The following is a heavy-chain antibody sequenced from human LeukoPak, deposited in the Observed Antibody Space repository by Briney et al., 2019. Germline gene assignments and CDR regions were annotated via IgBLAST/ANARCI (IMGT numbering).Heavy chain of an antibody. CDR3: ARDPRTSSTSRNYFES. J-gene: IGHJ4*02. V-gene: IGHV3-30-3*01. D-gene: IGHD6-13*01. CDR2: ISVDGSNK. Sequence: GGSLRLSCAASGFTFTNYAMHWVRRAPGKGLEWVAVISVDGSNKFYAGSVRGRCTISRDNSKNTMSLQMDSLRGEDTAVYYCARDPRTSSTSRNYFESWGQGTLVTVSS. CDR1: GFTFTNYA.